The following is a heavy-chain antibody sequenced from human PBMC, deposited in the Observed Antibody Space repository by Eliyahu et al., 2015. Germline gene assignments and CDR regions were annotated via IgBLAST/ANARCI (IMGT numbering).Heavy chain of an antibody. CDR2: IYYSXXT. CDR3: ARSDKSTVTTSFDY. CDR1: GGXISSGDYY. J-gene: IGHJ4*02. Sequence: QVQLQESGPGLVKPSQTLSLTCTVSGGXISSGDYYWSWIRQPPGKGLEWIGYIYYSXXTYYNPSLKSRVTISVDTSKNQFSLKLSSVTAADTAVYYCARSDKSTVTTSFDYWGQGTLVTVSS. D-gene: IGHD4-17*01. V-gene: IGHV4-30-4*01.